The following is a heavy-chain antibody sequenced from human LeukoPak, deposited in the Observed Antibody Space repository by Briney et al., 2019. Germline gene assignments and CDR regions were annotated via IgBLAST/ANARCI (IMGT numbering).Heavy chain of an antibody. J-gene: IGHJ6*03. Sequence: GSLRLSCAAPGFTFGDYYMIWIRQAPGKGLEWVSYISSSGTTIYYADSVKGRFTISRDNSKNTLYLQMNSLRAEDTAVYYCAKSIAAVDYYYMDVWGKGTTVTASS. V-gene: IGHV3-11*01. CDR2: ISSSGTTI. CDR1: GFTFGDYY. CDR3: AKSIAAVDYYYMDV. D-gene: IGHD6-6*01.